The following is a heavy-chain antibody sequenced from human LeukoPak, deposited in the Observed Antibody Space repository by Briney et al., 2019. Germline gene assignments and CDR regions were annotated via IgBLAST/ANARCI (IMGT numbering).Heavy chain of an antibody. CDR3: ARVGWELLGPFDH. CDR1: GGSISSSSYY. CDR2: IFYSGST. V-gene: IGHV4-39*07. Sequence: SETLSLTCTVSGGSISSSSYYWGWIRQPPGKGLEWIGSIFYSGSTYYNPSLKSRVTISVDRSKNQFSLKLRSAIAADTAVYYCARVGWELLGPFDHWGQGTLVTVSS. D-gene: IGHD1-26*01. J-gene: IGHJ4*02.